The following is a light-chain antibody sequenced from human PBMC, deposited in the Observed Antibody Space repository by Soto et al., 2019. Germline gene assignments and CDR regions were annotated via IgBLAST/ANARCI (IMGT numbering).Light chain of an antibody. V-gene: IGLV2-8*01. J-gene: IGLJ1*01. CDR2: DVN. CDR1: GGDVGGYNY. Sequence: QSALTQPPSASGSPGQSVTISCTETGGDVGGYNYVSWYQQHPGKVPRLIIYDVNKRPSGVPDRFSGSKSDNTASLTVSGLQAEDEADYYCSSYAGFNNYVFGTGTKVTVL. CDR3: SSYAGFNNYV.